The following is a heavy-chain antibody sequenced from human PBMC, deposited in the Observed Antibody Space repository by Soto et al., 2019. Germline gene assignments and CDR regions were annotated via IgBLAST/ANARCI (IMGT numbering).Heavy chain of an antibody. Sequence: SGTLSLTCTVCGGSVSTYYWSWIRQPPGKGLEWVAYIYYSGNTNYNPSLRSRVTVSVDTSKNQFSLKLTSVTAADTAVYYCARFVRGMKYYFDYWGQGTLVTVSS. V-gene: IGHV4-59*02. CDR3: ARFVRGMKYYFDY. CDR2: IYYSGNT. D-gene: IGHD3-10*02. CDR1: GGSVSTYY. J-gene: IGHJ4*02.